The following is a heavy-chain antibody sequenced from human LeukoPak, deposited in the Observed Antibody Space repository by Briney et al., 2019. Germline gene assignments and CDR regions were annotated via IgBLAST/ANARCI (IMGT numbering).Heavy chain of an antibody. CDR3: ARGGPYSSDPFDY. CDR1: GFTFSSYW. J-gene: IGHJ4*02. Sequence: GGSLRLSCAASGFTFSSYWMHWVRHVQGQGLVWVSRINSDGSSTSYADSVKGRFTISRDNAKNTLYLQMNSLRAEDTAVYYCARGGPYSSDPFDYWGQGTLVTVSS. CDR2: INSDGSST. D-gene: IGHD6-19*01. V-gene: IGHV3-74*01.